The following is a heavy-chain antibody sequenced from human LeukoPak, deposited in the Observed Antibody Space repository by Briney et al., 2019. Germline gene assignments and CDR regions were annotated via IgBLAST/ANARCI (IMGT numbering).Heavy chain of an antibody. CDR3: ARTTRGIVVVPAATVDY. CDR1: GGSISSGGYY. CDR2: IYHSGST. Sequence: PSETLSLTCTVSGGSISSGGYYWSWIRQPPGKGLEWIGYIYHSGSTYYNPSLKSRVTISVDRSKNQFSLKLSSVTAADTAVYYCARTTRGIVVVPAATVDYWGQGTLVTVSS. D-gene: IGHD2-2*01. J-gene: IGHJ4*02. V-gene: IGHV4-30-2*01.